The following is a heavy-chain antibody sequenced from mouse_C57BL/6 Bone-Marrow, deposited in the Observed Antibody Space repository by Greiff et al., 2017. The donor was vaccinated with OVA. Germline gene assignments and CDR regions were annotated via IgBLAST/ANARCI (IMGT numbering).Heavy chain of an antibody. J-gene: IGHJ3*01. CDR1: GYTFTSYG. CDR3: ARSTCYVAY. D-gene: IGHD1-1*02. V-gene: IGHV1-81*01. Sequence: QVQLQQSGAELARPGASVKLSCKASGYTFTSYGISWVKQRTGQGLEWIGEIYPRSGNTYYNEKFKGKATLTADKSSSTAYMELRSLTSEDSAVYVCARSTCYVAYWGQGTLVTVAA. CDR2: IYPRSGNT.